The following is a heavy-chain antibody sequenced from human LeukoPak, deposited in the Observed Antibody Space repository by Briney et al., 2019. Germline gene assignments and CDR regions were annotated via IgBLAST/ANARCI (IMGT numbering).Heavy chain of an antibody. Sequence: GGSLRLSCEASGFTFSRSDMIWVRQPPEEGLEWVSTISFAGDKTAYTDSVKGRFIISRDNSKNTVYLQMNSLRAEDTAVYYCAKRRASDGSGYRAFEFWGQGTLVTVSS. D-gene: IGHD3-22*01. CDR3: AKRRASDGSGYRAFEF. CDR1: GFTFSRSD. J-gene: IGHJ4*02. CDR2: ISFAGDKT. V-gene: IGHV3-23*01.